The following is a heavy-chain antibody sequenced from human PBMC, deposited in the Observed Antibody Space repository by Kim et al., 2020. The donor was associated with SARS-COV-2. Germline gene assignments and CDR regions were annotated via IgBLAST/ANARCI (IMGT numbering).Heavy chain of an antibody. CDR2: IIPIFGTA. Sequence: SVKVSCKASGGTFSSYAISWVRQAPGQGLEWMGGIIPIFGTANYAQKFQGRVTITADESTSTAYMELSSLRSEDTAVYYCARGFDHIIPDIVVVPAAIESYYGMDVWGQGTTVTVSS. V-gene: IGHV1-69*13. CDR1: GGTFSSYA. D-gene: IGHD2-2*01. J-gene: IGHJ6*02. CDR3: ARGFDHIIPDIVVVPAAIESYYGMDV.